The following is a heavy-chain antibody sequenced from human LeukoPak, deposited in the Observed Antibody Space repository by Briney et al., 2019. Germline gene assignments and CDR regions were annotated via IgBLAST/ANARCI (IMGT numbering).Heavy chain of an antibody. J-gene: IGHJ4*02. CDR1: GFTFSSYS. D-gene: IGHD2/OR15-2a*01. V-gene: IGHV3-23*01. CDR3: AKDSATVGGPDFGE. CDR2: ISYGGDYT. Sequence: HPGGSLRLSCAASGFTFSSYSMNWVRQAPGKGLEWVSGISYGGDYTYYADSVKGRFTISRDNSRNTLSLQMNSLRAEDTAIYYCAKDSATVGGPDFGEWGQGTLVTVSS.